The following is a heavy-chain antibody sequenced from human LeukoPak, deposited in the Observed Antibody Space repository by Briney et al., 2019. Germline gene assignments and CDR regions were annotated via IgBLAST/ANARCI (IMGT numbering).Heavy chain of an antibody. D-gene: IGHD3-22*01. CDR1: GYTFTSYG. Sequence: ASVKVSCKASGYTFTSYGISWVRQAPGQGLEWMGWISAYNGNTNYAQKLQGRVTMTTDTSTSTAYVELRSLRSDDTAVYYCASGTYYYDSSGYYLFDYWGQGTLVTVSS. CDR2: ISAYNGNT. CDR3: ASGTYYYDSSGYYLFDY. V-gene: IGHV1-18*01. J-gene: IGHJ4*02.